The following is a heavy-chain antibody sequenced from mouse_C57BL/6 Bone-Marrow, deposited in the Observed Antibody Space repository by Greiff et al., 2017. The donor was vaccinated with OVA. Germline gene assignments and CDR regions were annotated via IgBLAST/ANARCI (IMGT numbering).Heavy chain of an antibody. J-gene: IGHJ4*01. V-gene: IGHV7-1*01. CDR1: GFTFSDFY. CDR3: ARDPYWDAMDY. CDR2: SRNKANDYTT. Sequence: EVQLVESGGGLVQSGRSLRLSCATSGFTFSDFYMAWVRQAPGKGLEWIAASRNKANDYTTEYSASVKGRFIVSRDTYQSILYLQMNALRAEDTAIYYCARDPYWDAMDYWGQGTSVTVSS. D-gene: IGHD4-1*01.